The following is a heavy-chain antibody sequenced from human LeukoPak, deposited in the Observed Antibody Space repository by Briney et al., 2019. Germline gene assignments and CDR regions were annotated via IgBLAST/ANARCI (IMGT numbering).Heavy chain of an antibody. J-gene: IGHJ4*02. D-gene: IGHD3-10*01. V-gene: IGHV3-23*01. CDR2: ISGSGTRT. Sequence: GGSLRLSCAASGFTFSTYAMSWVRQAPRKGLEWVSTISGSGTRTYHADSVKGRFTISRDNSKNTVYLQMNSLRAEDTALYFCAKDFGSIFGDYWGQGSLVTVSS. CDR1: GFTFSTYA. CDR3: AKDFGSIFGDY.